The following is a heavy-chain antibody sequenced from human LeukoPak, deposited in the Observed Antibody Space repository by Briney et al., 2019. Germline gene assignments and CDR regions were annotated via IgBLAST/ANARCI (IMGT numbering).Heavy chain of an antibody. V-gene: IGHV4-39*07. J-gene: IGHJ4*02. Sequence: SETLSLTCTVSGGSISSSSYYWGWIRQPPGKGLEWIGSIYYSGSTYYNPSLKSRVTISVDKSKNQFSLKLSSVTAADTAVYYCARDYGAVWFGSYFDYWGQGTLVTVSS. CDR1: GGSISSSSYY. CDR2: IYYSGST. CDR3: ARDYGAVWFGSYFDY. D-gene: IGHD3-10*01.